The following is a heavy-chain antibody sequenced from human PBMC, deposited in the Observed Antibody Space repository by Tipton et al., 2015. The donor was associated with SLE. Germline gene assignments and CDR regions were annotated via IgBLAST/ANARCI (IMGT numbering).Heavy chain of an antibody. CDR1: GDSISSGTYY. CDR3: ARGGAY. Sequence: GLVKPSQTLSLTCTVSGDSISSGTYYWNWIRQPAGKELEWIGRIYHSGSTNYNPSLKSRLAMSVDTSKNQFTLKLSSVTAADTAVYYCARGGAYWGQGTLVTVSS. V-gene: IGHV4-61*02. D-gene: IGHD2-15*01. CDR2: IYHSGST. J-gene: IGHJ4*02.